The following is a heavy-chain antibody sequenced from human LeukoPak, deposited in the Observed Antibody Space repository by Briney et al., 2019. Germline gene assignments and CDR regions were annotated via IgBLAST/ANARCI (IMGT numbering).Heavy chain of an antibody. J-gene: IGHJ4*02. CDR2: IYYSGST. CDR3: ARTHYPEPAAVDY. CDR1: GGSISSSSYY. D-gene: IGHD6-13*01. Sequence: SETLSLTCTVPGGSISSSSYYWGWIRQPPGKGLEWIGSIYYSGSTYYNPSLKSRVTISVDTSKNQFSLKLSSVTAADTAVYYCARTHYPEPAAVDYWGQGTLVTVSS. V-gene: IGHV4-39*01.